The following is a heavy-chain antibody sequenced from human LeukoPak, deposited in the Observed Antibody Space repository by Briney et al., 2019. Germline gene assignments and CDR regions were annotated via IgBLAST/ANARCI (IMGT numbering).Heavy chain of an antibody. J-gene: IGHJ4*02. V-gene: IGHV3-30*18. CDR2: ISYDGRNI. CDR3: AKGPLRGTAAAIDY. Sequence: GKSLRLSCAASGFTFNNYGMHWVRQAPGKSLEWVEVISYDGRNIHYPDSVKGRFTISRDISTDTLWLQMDSLRTEDTAVYYCAKGPLRGTAAAIDYWGQGTLVTVSS. D-gene: IGHD2-2*01. CDR1: GFTFNNYG.